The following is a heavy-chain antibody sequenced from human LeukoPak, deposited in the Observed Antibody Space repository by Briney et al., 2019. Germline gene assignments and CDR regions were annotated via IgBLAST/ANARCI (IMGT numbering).Heavy chain of an antibody. CDR3: ARMFLYYYYGMDV. D-gene: IGHD3-10*02. CDR2: ISYDGSNK. CDR1: GFTFSSYA. V-gene: IGHV3-30*04. J-gene: IGHJ6*02. Sequence: GGSLRLSCAASGFTFSSYAMHWVRQAPGKGLEWVAVISYDGSNKYYADSAKGRFTISRDNSKNTLYLQMNSLRAEDTAVYYCARMFLYYYYGMDVWGQGTTVTVSS.